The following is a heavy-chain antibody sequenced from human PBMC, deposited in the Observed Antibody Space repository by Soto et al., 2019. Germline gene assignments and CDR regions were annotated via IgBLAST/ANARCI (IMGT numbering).Heavy chain of an antibody. D-gene: IGHD2-2*02. CDR3: ARRSYCRSTSCYIFDY. J-gene: IGHJ4*02. CDR1: GYTFTSYG. V-gene: IGHV1-18*01. CDR2: ISAYNGNT. Sequence: GASVKVSCKASGYTFTSYGISWVRQAPGQGLEWMGWISAYNGNTNYAQKLQGRVTMTTDTSTSTAYMELRSLRSDDTAVYYCARRSYCRSTSCYIFDYWGQGTLVTVSS.